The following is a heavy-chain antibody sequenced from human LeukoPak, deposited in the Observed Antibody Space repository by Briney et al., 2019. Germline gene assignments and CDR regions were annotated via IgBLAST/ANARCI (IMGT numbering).Heavy chain of an antibody. J-gene: IGHJ3*02. CDR1: GYTFTGYY. CDR2: INPNSGGT. Sequence: AASVKVSCKASGYTFTGYYMHWVRQAPGQGLEWMGWINPNSGGTNYAQKFQGRVTMTRDTSISTAYMELSRLRSDDTAVYYCARAITIFGVVTSNAFDIWGQGTMVTVSS. D-gene: IGHD3-3*01. V-gene: IGHV1-2*02. CDR3: ARAITIFGVVTSNAFDI.